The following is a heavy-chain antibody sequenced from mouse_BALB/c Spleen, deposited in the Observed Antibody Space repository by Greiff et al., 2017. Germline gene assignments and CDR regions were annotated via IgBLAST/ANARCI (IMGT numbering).Heavy chain of an antibody. CDR1: GFNIKDYY. J-gene: IGHJ2*01. Sequence: VQLKQSGAELVRSGASVKLSCTASGFNIKDYYMHWVKQRPEQGLEWIGWIDPENGDTEYAPKFQGKATMTADTSSNTAYLQLSSLTSEDTAVYYCHYRYDGFDYWGQGTTLTVSS. V-gene: IGHV14-4*02. D-gene: IGHD2-14*01. CDR3: HYRYDGFDY. CDR2: IDPENGDT.